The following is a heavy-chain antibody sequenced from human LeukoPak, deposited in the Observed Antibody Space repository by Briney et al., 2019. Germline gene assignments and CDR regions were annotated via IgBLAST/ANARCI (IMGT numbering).Heavy chain of an antibody. D-gene: IGHD3/OR15-3a*01. CDR3: ARGWTRDGFNI. CDR1: GDSVSNNA. CDR2: TYYNSKWYN. J-gene: IGHJ3*02. V-gene: IGHV6-1*01. Sequence: SQTLSLTCVISGDSVSNNAWNWVRQTPSGGLECLGRTYYNSKWYNDYAESVKSRISISPDTSKNQFSQQLNSVTPEDTAVYYCARGWTRDGFNIWSQGTMVTVSS.